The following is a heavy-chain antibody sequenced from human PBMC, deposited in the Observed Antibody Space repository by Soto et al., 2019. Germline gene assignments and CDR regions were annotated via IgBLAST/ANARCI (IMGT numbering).Heavy chain of an antibody. V-gene: IGHV3-30*18. J-gene: IGHJ6*02. Sequence: GGSLRLSCAASGFTFSRYGMHWVRLAPGKGLEWVAVISYDGSDKYYEDSVKGRFTISRDNSKNTLYLQMNSLRAEDTAVYYCAKVRYYDSSGYQAHNYGMDLRGQGTTVTVSS. CDR3: AKVRYYDSSGYQAHNYGMDL. CDR1: GFTFSRYG. D-gene: IGHD3-22*01. CDR2: ISYDGSDK.